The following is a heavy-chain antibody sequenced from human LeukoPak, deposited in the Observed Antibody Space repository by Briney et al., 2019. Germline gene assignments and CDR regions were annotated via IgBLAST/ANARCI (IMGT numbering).Heavy chain of an antibody. V-gene: IGHV4-34*01. Sequence: PSETLPLTCAVYGGSFSGYYWSWIRQPPGKGLEWIGEINHSGSTNYNPSLKSRVTISVDTSKNQFSLKLSSVTAADTAVYYCARVRVPRIYYYYYMDVWGKGTTVTVYS. D-gene: IGHD4/OR15-4a*01. CDR3: ARVRVPRIYYYYYMDV. CDR1: GGSFSGYY. CDR2: INHSGST. J-gene: IGHJ6*03.